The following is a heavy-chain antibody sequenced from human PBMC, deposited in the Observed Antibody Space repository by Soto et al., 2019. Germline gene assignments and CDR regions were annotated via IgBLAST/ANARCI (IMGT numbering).Heavy chain of an antibody. CDR3: AKPLSVAQLLSTFDY. V-gene: IGHV3-23*01. CDR2: ISGSGGST. J-gene: IGHJ4*02. D-gene: IGHD2-2*01. Sequence: GGSLRLSCAASGFTFSSYAMSWVRQAPGKGLEWVSAISGSGGSTYYADSVKGRFTISRDNSKNTLYLQMNSLRAEDTAVYYCAKPLSVAQLLSTFDYWGQGTLVTVSS. CDR1: GFTFSSYA.